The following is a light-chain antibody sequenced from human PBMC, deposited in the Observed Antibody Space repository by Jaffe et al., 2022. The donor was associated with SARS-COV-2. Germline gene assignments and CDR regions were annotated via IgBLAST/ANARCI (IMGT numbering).Light chain of an antibody. CDR2: ATS. J-gene: IGKJ1*01. CDR1: QNIGSY. CDR3: QQSQTFPRT. Sequence: DIQMTQSPPSLSASVGDRITITCRPSQNIGSYLNWYQVKPGKAPRLLIYATSSLQSGVPSRFSGSLSGTVFTLSISSLQPEDFATYFCQQSQTFPRTFGQGTKVDI. V-gene: IGKV1-39*01.